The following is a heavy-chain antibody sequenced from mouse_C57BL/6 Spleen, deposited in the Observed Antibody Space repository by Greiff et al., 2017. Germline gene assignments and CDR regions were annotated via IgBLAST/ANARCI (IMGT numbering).Heavy chain of an antibody. D-gene: IGHD2-10*02. CDR3: ARGGYDSYAMDY. V-gene: IGHV1-82*01. Sequence: QVQLQQSGPELVKPGASVKISCKASGYAFSSSWMNWVKQRPGKGLEWIGRIYPGDGDTNYNGKFKGKATLTADKSSSTAYMQLSSLTSEDSAVYFCARGGYDSYAMDYWGQGTSVTVSS. CDR1: GYAFSSSW. J-gene: IGHJ4*01. CDR2: IYPGDGDT.